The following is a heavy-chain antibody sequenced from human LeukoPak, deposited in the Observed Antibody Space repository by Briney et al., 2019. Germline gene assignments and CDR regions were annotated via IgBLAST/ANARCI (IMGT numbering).Heavy chain of an antibody. Sequence: ASVKVSCKASGYTFTSYGISWVRQAPGQGLEWMGWISVYNGNTKYVQKFQGRVTMTTDTSTRTAYMELRSLRSDDTAVYYCARVKYCSGGSCSLFATTFYYYYYYMDVWGKGTTVTISS. CDR1: GYTFTSYG. J-gene: IGHJ6*03. D-gene: IGHD2-15*01. V-gene: IGHV1-18*01. CDR2: ISVYNGNT. CDR3: ARVKYCSGGSCSLFATTFYYYYYYMDV.